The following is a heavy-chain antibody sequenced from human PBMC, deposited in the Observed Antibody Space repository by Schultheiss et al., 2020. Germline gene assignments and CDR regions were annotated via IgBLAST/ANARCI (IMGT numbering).Heavy chain of an antibody. Sequence: GGSLRLSCAASGFTFSSYGMHWVRQAPGKGLEWVAVISYDGSNKYYADSVKGRFTISRDNSKNTLYLQMNSLRAEDTAVYYCARDGQWLGGEFDYWGQGTLVTVSS. CDR2: ISYDGSNK. CDR1: GFTFSSYG. CDR3: ARDGQWLGGEFDY. D-gene: IGHD6-19*01. J-gene: IGHJ4*02. V-gene: IGHV3-30*03.